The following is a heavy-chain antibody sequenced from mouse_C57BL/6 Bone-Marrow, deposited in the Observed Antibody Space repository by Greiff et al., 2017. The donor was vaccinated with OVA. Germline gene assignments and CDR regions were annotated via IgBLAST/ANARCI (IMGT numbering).Heavy chain of an antibody. D-gene: IGHD1-1*01. CDR3: ARGPITTVVARYFDV. CDR2: IDPSDSYT. V-gene: IGHV1-50*01. J-gene: IGHJ1*03. Sequence: QVQLQQPGAELVKPGASVKLSCKASGYTFTSYWMQWVKQRPGQGLEWIGEIDPSDSYTNYNQKFKGKATLTVDTSSSTAYMQISSLTSEDSAVYYCARGPITTVVARYFDVWGTGTTVTVSS. CDR1: GYTFTSYW.